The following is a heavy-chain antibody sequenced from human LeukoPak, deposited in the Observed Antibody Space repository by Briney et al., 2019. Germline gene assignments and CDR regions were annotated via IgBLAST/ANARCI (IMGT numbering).Heavy chain of an antibody. CDR1: GFTFSSYS. CDR2: ISSGSGYL. V-gene: IGHV3-21*01. J-gene: IGHJ4*02. D-gene: IGHD2/OR15-2a*01. Sequence: GGSLRLSCAASGFTFSSYSMTWVRQAPGKGLEWVSSISSGSGYLYDADSVKGGFTVSRDNAKNTLYLQMNSLRAEDTAVYYCARGSNTVQREDRNDYWGQGTLVTISS. CDR3: ARGSNTVQREDRNDY.